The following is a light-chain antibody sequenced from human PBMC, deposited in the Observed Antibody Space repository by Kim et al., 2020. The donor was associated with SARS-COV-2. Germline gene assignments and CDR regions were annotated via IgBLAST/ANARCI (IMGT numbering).Light chain of an antibody. CDR2: GAS. CDR3: QQYGSSPPMYT. CDR1: QSVSSSY. J-gene: IGKJ2*01. V-gene: IGKV3-20*01. Sequence: EIVLTQSPGTLSLSPGERATLSCRASQSVSSSYLAWYQQKPGQAPRLLIYGASSRATGIPDRFSGSGSGTDSTLTISRLEPEDFAVYYCQQYGSSPPMYTFGQGTKLEI.